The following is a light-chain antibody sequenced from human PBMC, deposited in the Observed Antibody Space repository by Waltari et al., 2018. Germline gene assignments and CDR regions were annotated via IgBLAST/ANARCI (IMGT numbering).Light chain of an antibody. J-gene: IGLJ3*02. Sequence: HPVLTQSSSASASLGPSVKPSCTLSSGPSYYIIAWHPQQPGKAPRYLMRLEGSGSYNEGSGVPDRFSGSSSGADRYLTISNLQSEDEADYYCETWDRYTWVFGGGTKLTVL. CDR1: SGPSYYI. V-gene: IGLV4-60*03. CDR2: LEGSGSY. CDR3: ETWDRYTWV.